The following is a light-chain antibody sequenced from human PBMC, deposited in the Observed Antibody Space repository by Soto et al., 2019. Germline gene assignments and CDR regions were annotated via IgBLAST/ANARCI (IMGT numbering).Light chain of an antibody. Sequence: EIVLTQSPGTLSLSPGERATLSCRASQTVSSSYLAWYQQKHGQAPTLLIHAASTRATGIADRFSGSGSGTDFTLTISSLEPDDFAVYYCQQYANAPQTFGQGTKVEIK. J-gene: IGKJ1*01. CDR2: AAS. V-gene: IGKV3-20*01. CDR1: QTVSSSY. CDR3: QQYANAPQT.